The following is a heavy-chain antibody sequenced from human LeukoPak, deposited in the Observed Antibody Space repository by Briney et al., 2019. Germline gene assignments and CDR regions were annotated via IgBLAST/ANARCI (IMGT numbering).Heavy chain of an antibody. D-gene: IGHD2-2*01. Sequence: GGSLRLSCAASGLTFSSYWMSWVRQAPGKGLEWVANIKRDGSEKYYVDSVKGRFTISRDNAKNSLYLHMNSLRVEDTAVYYCAREGSCSSTSCYGTNWFDPWGQGTLVTVSA. V-gene: IGHV3-7*01. CDR2: IKRDGSEK. J-gene: IGHJ5*02. CDR3: AREGSCSSTSCYGTNWFDP. CDR1: GLTFSSYW.